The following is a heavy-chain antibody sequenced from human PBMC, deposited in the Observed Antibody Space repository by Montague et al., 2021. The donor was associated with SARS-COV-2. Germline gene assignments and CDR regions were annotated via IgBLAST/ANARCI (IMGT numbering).Heavy chain of an antibody. CDR1: GGTFSAHS. J-gene: IGHJ4*02. CDR2: INHRGST. V-gene: IGHV4-34*01. Sequence: SETLSLTCAVYGGTFSAHSWSWVRQSPGKGLEWIGEINHRGSTTYMSSLKSRVTMSVDTSKNQFSLKLSSVTAADTAICYCARGGLAGGNYDIWSFSYTNPLDYWGQGTLVTVSS. D-gene: IGHD3-3*01. CDR3: ARGGLAGGNYDIWSFSYTNPLDY.